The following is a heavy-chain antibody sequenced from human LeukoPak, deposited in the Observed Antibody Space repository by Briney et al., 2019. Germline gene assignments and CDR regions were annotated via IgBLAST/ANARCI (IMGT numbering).Heavy chain of an antibody. Sequence: SETLSLTCAVSGGSISSGGYSWSWIRQPPGKGLEWIGYIYYSGSTYYNPSLKSRVTISVDTSKNQFSLKLSSVTAADTAVYYCARHTPVVVAATNYYYYMDVWGKGTTVTISS. CDR2: IYYSGST. D-gene: IGHD2-15*01. J-gene: IGHJ6*03. CDR1: GGSISSGGYS. V-gene: IGHV4-30-4*07. CDR3: ARHTPVVVAATNYYYYMDV.